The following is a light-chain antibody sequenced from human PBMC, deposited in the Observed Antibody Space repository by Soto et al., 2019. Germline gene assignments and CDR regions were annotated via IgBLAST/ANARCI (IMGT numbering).Light chain of an antibody. CDR1: QSVASN. V-gene: IGKV3-15*01. J-gene: IGKJ2*01. CDR3: QQYDTWPLYT. Sequence: IVMTQSPVTLSVSPGEGAALSCRASQSVASNFAWYQQRPGQAPRLLIYAASTSVTGIPARFSGSGSGTEFTLTISGLQPEDFAIYYCQQYDTWPLYTFGQGTKLEIK. CDR2: AAS.